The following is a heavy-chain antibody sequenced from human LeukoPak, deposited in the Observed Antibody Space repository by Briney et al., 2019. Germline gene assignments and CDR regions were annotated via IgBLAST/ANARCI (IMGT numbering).Heavy chain of an antibody. CDR2: IFSDGTT. J-gene: IGHJ4*02. V-gene: IGHV4-59*02. Sequence: SETLSLTCTVSGVSVSTYYWSWIRQSPGRGLEWIGYIFSDGTTNYNPSLKSRVIISIDTSKNQFSLKLSSVTAADAAVYYCARGREWFGKFDFWGLGTLVTVS. CDR1: GVSVSTYY. D-gene: IGHD3-10*01. CDR3: ARGREWFGKFDF.